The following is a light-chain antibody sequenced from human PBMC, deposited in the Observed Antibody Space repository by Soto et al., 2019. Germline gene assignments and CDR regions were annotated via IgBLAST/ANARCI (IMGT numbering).Light chain of an antibody. Sequence: EMVLTQSPGPLSLSPGERATISCRASQSVTINYLAWYQQKPGQAPRLLIYGASTRATGIPDRFSGSGSGTDVTLTISRLEPEDFAVYYCQQYGTAPFTFGPGTKVDIK. CDR1: QSVTINY. CDR3: QQYGTAPFT. V-gene: IGKV3-20*01. CDR2: GAS. J-gene: IGKJ3*01.